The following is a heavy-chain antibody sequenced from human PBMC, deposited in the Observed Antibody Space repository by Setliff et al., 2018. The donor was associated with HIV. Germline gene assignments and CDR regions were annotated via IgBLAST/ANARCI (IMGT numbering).Heavy chain of an antibody. J-gene: IGHJ4*02. Sequence: ASVKVSCKASGYTFTSYGIGWVRQAPGQGLEWMGWISPYNGHTNYAQKLQGRVTMTRDTSTSTVYMELSSLRSEDTAVYYCARDQVYWQQLLFDYWGQGTLVTVSS. CDR1: GYTFTSYG. CDR3: ARDQVYWQQLLFDY. CDR2: ISPYNGHT. V-gene: IGHV1-18*01. D-gene: IGHD6-13*01.